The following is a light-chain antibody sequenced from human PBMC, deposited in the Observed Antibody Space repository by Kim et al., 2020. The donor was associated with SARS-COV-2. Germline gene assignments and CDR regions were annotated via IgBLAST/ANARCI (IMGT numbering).Light chain of an antibody. CDR2: GKN. V-gene: IGLV3-19*01. CDR3: NSRNSNDNVV. CDR1: SLRSYY. J-gene: IGLJ2*01. Sequence: SSELTQDPAVSVALGQTVRITCQGDSLRSYYATWYQRKPGQAPILVIYGKNNRPSGIPDRFSGSSSGNTASLTITGTQAGDEADYYCNSRNSNDNVVFGRGTKLTVL.